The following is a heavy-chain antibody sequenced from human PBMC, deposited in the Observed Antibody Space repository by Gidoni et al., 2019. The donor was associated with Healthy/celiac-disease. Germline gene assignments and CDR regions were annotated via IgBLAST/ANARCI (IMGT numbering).Heavy chain of an antibody. D-gene: IGHD3-22*01. CDR1: GFTFSSYA. CDR2: ISGSGGST. J-gene: IGHJ4*02. CDR3: AKDLFFAQYYYDSSGQAHGGY. Sequence: EVQLLESGGGLVQPGGSLRLSCAASGFTFSSYAMSWVRQAPGKGLEWVSAISGSGGSTYYADSVKGRFTISRDNSKNTLYLQMNSLRAEDTAVYYCAKDLFFAQYYYDSSGQAHGGYWGQGTLVTVSS. V-gene: IGHV3-23*01.